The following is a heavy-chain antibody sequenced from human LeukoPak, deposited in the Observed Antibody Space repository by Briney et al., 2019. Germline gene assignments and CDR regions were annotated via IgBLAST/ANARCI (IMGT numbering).Heavy chain of an antibody. CDR1: GGTFSSYA. CDR2: IIPILGIA. V-gene: IGHV1-69*04. Sequence: SVKVSCKASGGTFSSYAITWVRQAPGQGLEWMGRIIPILGIANYAQKFQGRVTITADKSTSTAYMDLSSLRSEDTAVYYCARDFGYSGSYPDYWGQGTLVAVSS. J-gene: IGHJ4*02. CDR3: ARDFGYSGSYPDY. D-gene: IGHD1-26*01.